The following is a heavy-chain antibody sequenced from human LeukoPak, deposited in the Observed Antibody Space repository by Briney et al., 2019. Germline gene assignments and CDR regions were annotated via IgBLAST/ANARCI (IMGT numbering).Heavy chain of an antibody. J-gene: IGHJ3*01. Sequence: ASVKVSCKASGYTFNTFDINWVRQASGQGLEWMAWMNPNSGNTGYAQKFQGRVTISRNTSITTAYMELSSLRSEDTAVYYCARGRSYYDTSGYYNGAFDLWGQGTMVTVSS. D-gene: IGHD3-22*01. CDR2: MNPNSGNT. V-gene: IGHV1-8*03. CDR1: GYTFNTFD. CDR3: ARGRSYYDTSGYYNGAFDL.